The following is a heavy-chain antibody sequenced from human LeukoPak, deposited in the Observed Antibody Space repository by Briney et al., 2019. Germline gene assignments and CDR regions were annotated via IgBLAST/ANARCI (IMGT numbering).Heavy chain of an antibody. CDR3: ARAISAGSPITASDC. D-gene: IGHD2-15*01. J-gene: IGHJ4*02. Sequence: ASVKVSCKTSGYTCTAYYMHWVRQAPGQGLEWMGWINPNSDFTNFAQNFQGRVTMTSDTSISTAYMELSRLRSDDTAVYYCARAISAGSPITASDCWGQGTLVTVSS. CDR2: INPNSDFT. V-gene: IGHV1-2*02. CDR1: GYTCTAYY.